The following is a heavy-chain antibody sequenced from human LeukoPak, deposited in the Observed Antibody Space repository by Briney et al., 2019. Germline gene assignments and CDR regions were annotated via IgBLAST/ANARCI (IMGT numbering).Heavy chain of an antibody. D-gene: IGHD1-26*01. CDR1: GGSISSGAYY. V-gene: IGHV4-30-2*01. J-gene: IGHJ6*04. CDR3: ASSGSYYTRLDV. CDR2: IYHSGST. Sequence: PSETLSLTCTVSGGSISSGAYYWSWIRQPPGKGLEWIGYIYHSGSTYYSPSLKSRVTISVDRSKNQFSLKLSSVTAADTAVYYCASSGSYYTRLDVWGKGTTVTVSS.